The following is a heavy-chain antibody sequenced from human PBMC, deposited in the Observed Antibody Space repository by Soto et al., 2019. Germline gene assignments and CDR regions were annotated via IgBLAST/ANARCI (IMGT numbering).Heavy chain of an antibody. Sequence: ASVKVSCKASGYTFTSYAMHWVRQAPGQRLEWMGWINAGNGNTKYSQKFQGRVTITRDTSASTAYMELSSLRSEDTAVYYCARGRYCSGGSCYYYYMDVWGKGTTVTVSS. D-gene: IGHD2-15*01. V-gene: IGHV1-3*01. CDR2: INAGNGNT. CDR1: GYTFTSYA. CDR3: ARGRYCSGGSCYYYYMDV. J-gene: IGHJ6*03.